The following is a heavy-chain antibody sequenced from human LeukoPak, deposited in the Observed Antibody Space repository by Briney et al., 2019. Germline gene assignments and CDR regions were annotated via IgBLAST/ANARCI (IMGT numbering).Heavy chain of an antibody. D-gene: IGHD3-22*01. CDR3: AKDRGYYYGSSGLGY. J-gene: IGHJ4*02. V-gene: IGHV3-30*02. CDR2: IRYDGSNK. CDR1: GFTFSSYG. Sequence: PGGSLRLSCAASGFTFSSYGMHWVRQAPGKGLEWVAFIRYDGSNKYYADSVKGRFTISRDNSKNTLYLQMNSLRAEDTAVYYCAKDRGYYYGSSGLGYWGQGTLVTVSS.